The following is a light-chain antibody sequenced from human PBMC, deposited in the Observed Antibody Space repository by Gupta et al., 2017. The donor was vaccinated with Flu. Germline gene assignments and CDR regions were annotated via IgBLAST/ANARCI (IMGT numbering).Light chain of an antibody. V-gene: IGLV1-51*02. CDR3: GTWDSNLRAGV. CDR2: ENN. CDR1: NSNIGDNY. Sequence: QSVLTQPPSVSAAPGQKVTISCSGSNSNIGDNYVSWYQQLPGTAPKLLIYENNKRPSGIPDRFSGSKSGTSVTLGITGIQTGDEAVYYCGTWDSNLRAGVFGAGTKVTVL. J-gene: IGLJ1*01.